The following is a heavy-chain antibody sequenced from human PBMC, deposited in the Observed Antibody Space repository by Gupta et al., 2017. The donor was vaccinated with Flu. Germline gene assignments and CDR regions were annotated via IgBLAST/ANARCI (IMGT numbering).Heavy chain of an antibody. CDR1: GFTFSNYA. J-gene: IGHJ4*02. D-gene: IGHD2-2*01. V-gene: IGHV3-23*01. Sequence: EVQLFESGCGLVPPGGSMRLPCAAAGFTFSNYAMMCVRQAPGRGLVCVSIMNDVGYNTYYADSVKGRFSISRDKSKNTLYLQMNSLRPEDTAGYYCASRLGEDCATTSCSFTHWGQGILVTVSS. CDR2: MNDVGYNT. CDR3: ASRLGEDCATTSCSFTH.